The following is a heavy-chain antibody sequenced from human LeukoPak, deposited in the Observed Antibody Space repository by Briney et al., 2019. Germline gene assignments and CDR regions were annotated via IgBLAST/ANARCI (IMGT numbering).Heavy chain of an antibody. J-gene: IGHJ4*02. Sequence: GESLKISCKASGYTFTSYYMHWVRQAPGQGLEWMGIINPSGGSTSYAQKFQGRVTMTRDTSTSTVYMELSSLRSEDTAVYYCARVGHDYSNYDWGQGTLVTVSS. CDR2: INPSGGST. V-gene: IGHV1-46*01. CDR3: ARVGHDYSNYD. CDR1: GYTFTSYY. D-gene: IGHD4-11*01.